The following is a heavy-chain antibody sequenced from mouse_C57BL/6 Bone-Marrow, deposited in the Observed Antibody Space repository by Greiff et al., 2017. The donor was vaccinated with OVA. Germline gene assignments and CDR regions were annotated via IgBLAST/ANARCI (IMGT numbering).Heavy chain of an antibody. Sequence: VQLQQPGAELVKPGASVKLSCKASGYTFTSYWMHWVKQRPGQGLEWIGMIHPNSGSTNYNEKFKSKATLTVDKSSSTAYMQLSSLTSEDSAVYYCAREGRGYYYGISGFAYWGQGTLVTVSA. CDR3: AREGRGYYYGISGFAY. CDR1: GYTFTSYW. CDR2: IHPNSGST. V-gene: IGHV1-64*01. D-gene: IGHD1-1*01. J-gene: IGHJ3*01.